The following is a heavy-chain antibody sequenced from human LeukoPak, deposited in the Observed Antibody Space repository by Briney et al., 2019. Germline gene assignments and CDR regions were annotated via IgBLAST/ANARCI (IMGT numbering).Heavy chain of an antibody. Sequence: SETLSLTHTVACRSINRFYCTWIRQPAGKGLEWICRIYCSEYINFNPCLKRRVTMSVDTSKNQFSLSLSSVTAADTPTYFCARENWRSKSIDFDSWGQGTLVTVSS. CDR1: CRSINRFY. CDR3: ARENWRSKSIDFDS. D-gene: IGHD6-6*01. CDR2: IYCSEYI. J-gene: IGHJ4*02. V-gene: IGHV4-4*07.